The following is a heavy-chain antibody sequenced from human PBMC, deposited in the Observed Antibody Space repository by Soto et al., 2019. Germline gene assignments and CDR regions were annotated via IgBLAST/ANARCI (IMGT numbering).Heavy chain of an antibody. CDR1: GFTFSDSY. CDR2: ITFSGNTV. Sequence: PGGSLRLSXAASGFTFSDSYMGWIRQAPGKGLEWISYITFSGNTVYYADSLKGRFTISRDNAKNSLYLQMNRLRAEDTAVYYCARVSWREKYGMDVWGQGTTVTVSS. CDR3: ARVSWREKYGMDV. J-gene: IGHJ6*02. V-gene: IGHV3-11*01.